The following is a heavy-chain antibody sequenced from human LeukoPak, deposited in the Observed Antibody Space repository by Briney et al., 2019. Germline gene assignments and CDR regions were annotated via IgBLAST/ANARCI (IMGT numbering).Heavy chain of an antibody. CDR3: ARDGSGRYHWFDP. CDR1: VFTFSSYG. J-gene: IGHJ5*02. D-gene: IGHD1-26*01. CDR2: IWYDGSNK. V-gene: IGHV3-33*01. Sequence: GRSLRLSCAASVFTFSSYGMHCVRQATGKGVEWVAVIWYDGSNKYYADSVKGRFNISRDNYKNTLYLQMNSLRAEDTAVYYCARDGSGRYHWFDPWGQGTLVTVSS.